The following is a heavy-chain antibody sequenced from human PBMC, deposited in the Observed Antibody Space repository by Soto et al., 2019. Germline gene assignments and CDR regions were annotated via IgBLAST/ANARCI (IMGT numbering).Heavy chain of an antibody. D-gene: IGHD1-26*01. Sequence: SETLSLTCAVYGGSFSGYYWSWIRQPPGKGLEWIGEINHSGSTNYNPSLKSRVTISVDTSKNQFSLKLSSVTAADTAVYYCAKPRDSGSYYYFDYWGQGTLVTVSS. CDR3: AKPRDSGSYYYFDY. J-gene: IGHJ4*02. V-gene: IGHV4-34*01. CDR1: GGSFSGYY. CDR2: INHSGST.